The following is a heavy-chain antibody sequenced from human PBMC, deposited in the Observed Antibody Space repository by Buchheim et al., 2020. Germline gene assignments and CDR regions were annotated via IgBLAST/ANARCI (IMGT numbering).Heavy chain of an antibody. D-gene: IGHD2-2*01. CDR1: GFTFSSYT. V-gene: IGHV3-21*01. J-gene: IGHJ6*03. CDR3: ARGYCSGSRCYEFYYYYYMDV. CDR2: ISSSSSYI. Sequence: EVQLVESGGGLVKPGGSLRLSCAASGFTFSSYTMNWVRQAPGKGLEWVSSISSSSSYIYYADSVKGRFTISRDNAKNSLYLQMVSMRADDTAVYYCARGYCSGSRCYEFYYYYYMDVWGRGTT.